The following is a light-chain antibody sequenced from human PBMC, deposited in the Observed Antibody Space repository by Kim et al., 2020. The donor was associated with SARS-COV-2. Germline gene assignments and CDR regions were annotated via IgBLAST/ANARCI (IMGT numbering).Light chain of an antibody. J-gene: IGKJ2*01. CDR1: QSVSSSY. CDR2: GAS. Sequence: APGERATISSRASQSVSSSYLAWYQQKPGQAPRLLIYGASSRATGIPDRFSGSGSGTDFTLTISRLEPEDFAVYYCQQYGSSPYTFGQGTKLEI. CDR3: QQYGSSPYT. V-gene: IGKV3-20*01.